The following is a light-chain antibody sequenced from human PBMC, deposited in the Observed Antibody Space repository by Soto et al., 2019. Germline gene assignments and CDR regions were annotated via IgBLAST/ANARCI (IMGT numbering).Light chain of an antibody. CDR2: AVS. CDR1: QDIRNE. Sequence: DTQMTQSPSSLSASVGDRVTITCRASQDIRNELAWYRQKSVKAPKRLIYAVSSLESGVPSRFSGSRSGTEFTLTITSLQPEDFATYYCLQHNSYPHTFGQGTK. V-gene: IGKV1-17*01. CDR3: LQHNSYPHT. J-gene: IGKJ2*01.